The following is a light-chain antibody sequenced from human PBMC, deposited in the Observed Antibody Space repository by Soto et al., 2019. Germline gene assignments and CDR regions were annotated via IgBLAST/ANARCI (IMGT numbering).Light chain of an antibody. CDR2: DAS. V-gene: IGKV1-5*01. CDR3: QQYNSYSLWT. J-gene: IGKJ1*01. CDR1: PSISSW. Sequence: DIQMTQSPSTLSASVGDRVTITFRASPSISSWLAWYQQKPGKAHKLLIYDASSLESGVPSRVSCSGSGTEFTLTISSLQPDDFATYYCQQYNSYSLWTFGQGTKVEIK.